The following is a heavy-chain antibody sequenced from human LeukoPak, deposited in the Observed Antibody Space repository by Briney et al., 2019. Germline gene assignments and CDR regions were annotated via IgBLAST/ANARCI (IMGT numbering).Heavy chain of an antibody. Sequence: SETLSLTCTVSGGSISSSSYYWGWIRQPPGKGLEWIGSIYYSGSTYYNPSLKSRVTISVDTSKNQFSLKLSSVTAADTAVYYCARYRYDSSGYYNYWGQGTLVTVSS. V-gene: IGHV4-39*01. CDR1: GGSISSSSYY. J-gene: IGHJ4*02. CDR2: IYYSGST. CDR3: ARYRYDSSGYYNY. D-gene: IGHD3-22*01.